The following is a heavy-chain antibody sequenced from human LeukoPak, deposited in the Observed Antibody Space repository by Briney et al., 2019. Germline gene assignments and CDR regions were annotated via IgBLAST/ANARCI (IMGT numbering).Heavy chain of an antibody. CDR3: AREYCSGGSCYGYDY. Sequence: GGSLRLSCAASGFTFSSYGMNWVRQAPGKGLEWVSSISSSSSYIYYADSVKGRFTISRDNAKNSLYLQMSSLRAEDTAVYYCAREYCSGGSCYGYDYWGQGTLVTVST. D-gene: IGHD2-15*01. CDR1: GFTFSSYG. CDR2: ISSSSSYI. J-gene: IGHJ4*02. V-gene: IGHV3-21*01.